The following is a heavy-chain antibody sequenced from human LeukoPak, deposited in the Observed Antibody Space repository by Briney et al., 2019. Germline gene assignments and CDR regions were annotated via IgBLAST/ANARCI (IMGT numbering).Heavy chain of an antibody. D-gene: IGHD1-1*01. CDR2: IIPIFGTA. CDR3: ARDGTTGTTVAFDI. V-gene: IGHV1-69*05. Sequence: ASVKVSCKASEGTFSSYAISWVRQAPGQGLEWMGGIIPIFGTANYAQKFQGRVTITTDESTSTAYMELSSLRSEDTAVYYCARDGTTGTTVAFDIWGQGTMVTVSS. CDR1: EGTFSSYA. J-gene: IGHJ3*02.